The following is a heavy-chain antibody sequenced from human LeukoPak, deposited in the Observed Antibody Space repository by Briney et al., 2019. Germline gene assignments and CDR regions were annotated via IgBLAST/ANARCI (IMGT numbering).Heavy chain of an antibody. D-gene: IGHD3-16*02. Sequence: PGGSLRLSCAASGFTFSSYSMGWVRQAPGEGLEWVSSITGSGGRIYYADSLKGRFTISRDHSKNTVYLQMNSLRAEDTAVYYCAKYRDYYFEYWGQGTLVTVSS. J-gene: IGHJ4*02. CDR2: ITGSGGRI. CDR1: GFTFSSYS. CDR3: AKYRDYYFEY. V-gene: IGHV3-23*01.